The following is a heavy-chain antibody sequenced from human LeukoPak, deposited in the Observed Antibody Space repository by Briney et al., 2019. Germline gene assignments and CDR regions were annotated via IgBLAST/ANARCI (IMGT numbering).Heavy chain of an antibody. J-gene: IGHJ4*02. D-gene: IGHD5-18*01. V-gene: IGHV1-46*01. CDR3: ARKTSSGYSYGHFDY. Sequence: ASVKVSCKPSGYIFTSYYMHWVRQAPGHGLEWMGIINPIGGSTSYAQKFQGRVTMTRDMSTSTVYMELSSLRSEDTAVYYCARKTSSGYSYGHFDYWGQGTLVTVSS. CDR1: GYIFTSYY. CDR2: INPIGGST.